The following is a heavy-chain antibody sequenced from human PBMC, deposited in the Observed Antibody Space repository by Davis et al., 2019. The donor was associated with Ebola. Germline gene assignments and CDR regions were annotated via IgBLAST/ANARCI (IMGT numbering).Heavy chain of an antibody. CDR2: IYPGDSDT. J-gene: IGHJ3*02. V-gene: IGHV5-51*01. CDR3: ATLRRTITGMDDGFDI. Sequence: GESLKISCEGSGYIFPSYWIGWVRQMPGKGLEWMGLIYPGDSDTRYSPSFRGQVTISADKSFKTAFLQWSSLKASDTAMYYCATLRRTITGMDDGFDIWGQGTMVTVSS. CDR1: GYIFPSYW. D-gene: IGHD2-8*02.